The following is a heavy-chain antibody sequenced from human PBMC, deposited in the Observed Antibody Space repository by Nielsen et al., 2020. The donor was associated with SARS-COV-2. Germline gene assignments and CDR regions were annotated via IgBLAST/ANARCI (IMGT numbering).Heavy chain of an antibody. V-gene: IGHV3-21*01. CDR1: GFTFSSYS. D-gene: IGHD3-22*01. Sequence: GGSLRLSCAASGFTFSSYSMNWVRQAPGKGLEWVSSISSSSSYIYYADSVEGRFTISRDNAKNSLYLQMNSLRAEDTAVYYYARGGVNSSGYYYVYAFDIWGQGTMVTVSS. J-gene: IGHJ3*02. CDR3: ARGGVNSSGYYYVYAFDI. CDR2: ISSSSSYI.